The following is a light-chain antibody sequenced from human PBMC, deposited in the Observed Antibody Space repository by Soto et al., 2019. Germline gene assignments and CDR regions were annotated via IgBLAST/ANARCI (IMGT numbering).Light chain of an antibody. V-gene: IGLV2-8*01. CDR1: SSDVGGYNS. CDR2: EVN. CDR3: SSYAGSNIWV. Sequence: QSVLTQPPSVSGAPGQRVTISCTGTSSDVGGYNSVSWYQQHPGKAPTLMIYEVNKRPSGVPDRFSGSKSGNAASLTVSGLQAEDEADYYCSSYAGSNIWVFGGGTKVTVL. J-gene: IGLJ3*02.